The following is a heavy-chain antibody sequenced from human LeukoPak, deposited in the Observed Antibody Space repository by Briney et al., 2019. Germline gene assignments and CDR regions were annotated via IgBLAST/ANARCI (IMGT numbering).Heavy chain of an antibody. CDR3: ARAKERWLQFRYFDY. CDR1: GFTFSSYE. D-gene: IGHD5-24*01. J-gene: IGHJ4*02. V-gene: IGHV3-48*03. CDR2: ITTTGDRI. Sequence: PGGSLRLSCEASGFTFSSYEMNWVRQAPGKGLEWISYITTTGDRIQYADSVKGRFTISRDNAKNSLYLQMNSLRAEDTAVYYCARAKERWLQFRYFDYWGQGTLVTVSS.